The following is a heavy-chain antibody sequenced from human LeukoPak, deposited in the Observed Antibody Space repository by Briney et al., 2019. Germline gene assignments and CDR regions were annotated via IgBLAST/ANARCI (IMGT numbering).Heavy chain of an antibody. J-gene: IGHJ6*03. CDR3: AKERGSGSYYDYYYYMDV. D-gene: IGHD3-10*01. Sequence: GGSLRLSCAASGFTFSSSAMSWVRQAPGKGLEWVSAISGSGGSTYYADSVKGRFTISRDNSKNTLYLQMNSLRADDTAVYYCAKERGSGSYYDYYYYMDVWGTGTTVTVSS. CDR2: ISGSGGST. CDR1: GFTFSSSA. V-gene: IGHV3-23*01.